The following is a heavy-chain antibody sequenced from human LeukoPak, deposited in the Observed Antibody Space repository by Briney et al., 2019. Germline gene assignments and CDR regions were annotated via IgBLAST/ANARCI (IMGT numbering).Heavy chain of an antibody. D-gene: IGHD3-16*01. CDR1: GYTFTSYY. CDR2: INPTGGGT. CDR3: ARGLTFGGVTNDAFDI. Sequence: GASVKVSCKASGYTFTSYYMNWVRQAPGQGLEWMGIINPTGGGTSYAQKFQGRVTMTRDTSTSTVYMELSSLRSEDTAVYYCARGLTFGGVTNDAFDIWGQGTMVTVSS. J-gene: IGHJ3*02. V-gene: IGHV1-46*01.